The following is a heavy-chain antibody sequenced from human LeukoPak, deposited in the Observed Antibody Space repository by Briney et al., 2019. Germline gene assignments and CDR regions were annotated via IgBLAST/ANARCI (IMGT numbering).Heavy chain of an antibody. CDR1: GGSISSSSYY. CDR2: ISYRGST. V-gene: IGHV4-39*07. D-gene: IGHD3-10*01. J-gene: IGHJ6*03. Sequence: SETLSLTCTVSGGSISSSSYYWGWIRQPPGKGLEWIATISYRGSTYYNSSLKSRVTISVNRSENQFSLKLSSVTAADTAVYYCAREASGSYYYYYMDVWGKGTTVTVSS. CDR3: AREASGSYYYYYMDV.